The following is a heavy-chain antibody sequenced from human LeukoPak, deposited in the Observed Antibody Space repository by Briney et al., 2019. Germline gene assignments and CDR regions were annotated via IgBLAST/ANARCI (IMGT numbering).Heavy chain of an antibody. CDR1: GFTLSSYW. D-gene: IGHD1-26*01. J-gene: IGHJ4*02. CDR3: SRCATNSCTFDY. Sequence: PGGSLRLSCAASGFTLSSYWMSWVRQAPGKGLEWVGFIRSKTYGGTTEYAASGKGRFTISRDDSKSIAYLQMNSLKTEDTAVYYCSRCATNSCTFDYWGQGTLVTVSS. V-gene: IGHV3-49*04. CDR2: IRSKTYGGTT.